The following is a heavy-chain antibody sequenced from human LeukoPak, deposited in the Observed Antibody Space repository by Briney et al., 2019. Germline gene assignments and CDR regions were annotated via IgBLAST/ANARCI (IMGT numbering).Heavy chain of an antibody. J-gene: IGHJ4*02. V-gene: IGHV4-38-2*02. Sequence: SETLSLTCTVSGYSISTGYYWGWIRQPPGKGLEWIGNIYHSGRTYYNPSLKSRVTIAVDTSKNQFSLNLSSLTAADTAVYYCAGVMTTVTTIDYWGQGTLVTVSS. CDR3: AGVMTTVTTIDY. D-gene: IGHD4-17*01. CDR2: IYHSGRT. CDR1: GYSISTGYY.